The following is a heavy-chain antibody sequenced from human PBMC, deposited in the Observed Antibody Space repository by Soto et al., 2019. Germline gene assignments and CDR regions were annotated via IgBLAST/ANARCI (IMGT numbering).Heavy chain of an antibody. D-gene: IGHD6-13*01. CDR1: GYTFSSYT. Sequence: ASVKVSCKASGYTFSSYTMHWVRQAPGQRLEWMGWINADNGNTKYSQKSQGRITITRDTSASTAYMELSSLRSEDTAVYYCARDREQQLVRGTFDPWGQGTLVTVSS. CDR3: ARDREQQLVRGTFDP. J-gene: IGHJ5*02. CDR2: INADNGNT. V-gene: IGHV1-3*01.